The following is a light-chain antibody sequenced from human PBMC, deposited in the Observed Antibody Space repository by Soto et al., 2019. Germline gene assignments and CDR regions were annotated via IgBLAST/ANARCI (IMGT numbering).Light chain of an antibody. CDR2: LGS. CDR3: LQALRTWT. CDR1: QSLVYSNGYNY. J-gene: IGKJ1*01. Sequence: DLVMTQSPLSLAVTPGEPASISCRSSQSLVYSNGYNYLDWYLQKPGQSPQLLINLGSSRAPGVPDRFSGSGSGTDFTLKISRVEAEDVGVYYCLQALRTWTFGQGTKVEIK. V-gene: IGKV2-28*01.